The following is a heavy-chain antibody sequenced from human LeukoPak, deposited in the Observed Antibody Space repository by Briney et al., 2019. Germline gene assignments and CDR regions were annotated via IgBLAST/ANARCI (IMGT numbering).Heavy chain of an antibody. V-gene: IGHV5-51*01. Sequence: KNGESLKISCKGSGYSFTSYWIGWVRQLPGKGLEWMGIIYPGDSDTRYSPSFQGQVTISADKSISTAYLQWSSLKASDTAMYYCARGCSGGSCSNGGFDYWGQGTLVTVSS. J-gene: IGHJ4*02. CDR2: IYPGDSDT. D-gene: IGHD2-15*01. CDR3: ARGCSGGSCSNGGFDY. CDR1: GYSFTSYW.